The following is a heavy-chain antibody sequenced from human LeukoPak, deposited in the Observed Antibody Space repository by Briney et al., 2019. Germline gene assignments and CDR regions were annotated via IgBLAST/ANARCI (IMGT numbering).Heavy chain of an antibody. CDR1: AFIFSGHW. V-gene: IGHV3-7*03. CDR3: AGWTHGAPLGY. J-gene: IGHJ4*02. CDR2: IKEDGSER. Sequence: PGGSLRLSCEGSAFIFSGHWMNWVRQTPGKGLEWVASIKEDGSERQYVDSVKGRFSISRDNTKGSLFLQLNSLRAEDTAVYYCAGWTHGAPLGYWGQGTLVTVSS. D-gene: IGHD3/OR15-3a*01.